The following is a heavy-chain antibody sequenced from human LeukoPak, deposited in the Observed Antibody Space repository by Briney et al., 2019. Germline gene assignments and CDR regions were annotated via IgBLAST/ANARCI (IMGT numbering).Heavy chain of an antibody. D-gene: IGHD6-19*01. CDR3: ARDSSGSGWYPDYYYMDV. CDR2: IYYSGST. Sequence: SETLSLTCTVAGGSISSSSYCWGWIRQPPGKGLEWIGSIYYSGSTYYTASLKRRVTISVDTSKNQFSLKLSSVTAADTAVYYCARDSSGSGWYPDYYYMDVWGKGTTVTVSS. CDR1: GGSISSSSYC. J-gene: IGHJ6*03. V-gene: IGHV4-39*07.